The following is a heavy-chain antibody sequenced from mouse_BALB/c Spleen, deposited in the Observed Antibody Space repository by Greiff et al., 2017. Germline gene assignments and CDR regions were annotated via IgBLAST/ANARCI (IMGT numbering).Heavy chain of an antibody. CDR2: ILPGSGST. J-gene: IGHJ3*01. V-gene: IGHV1-9*01. Sequence: VQLQQSGAELMKPGASVKISCKATGYTFSSYWIEWVKQRPGHGLEWIGEILPGSGSTNYNEKFKGKATFTADTSSNTAYMQLSSLTSEDSAVYYCARPVGLRRGAYWGQGTLVTVSA. CDR3: ARPVGLRRGAY. CDR1: GYTFSSYW. D-gene: IGHD2-2*01.